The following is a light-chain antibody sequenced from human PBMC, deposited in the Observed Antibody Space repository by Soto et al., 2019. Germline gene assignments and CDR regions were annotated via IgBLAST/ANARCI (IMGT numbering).Light chain of an antibody. CDR2: EVS. CDR1: SSDVGSYNL. CDR3: CSYTSSSLYV. V-gene: IGLV2-14*02. Sequence: QSVLTQPASVSGSPGQSITISCTGTSSDVGSYNLVSWYQHHPGKAPKLMISEVSKRPSGVSNRFSGSKSGNTASLTISGLQAEDEADYYCCSYTSSSLYVFGTGTKVTVL. J-gene: IGLJ1*01.